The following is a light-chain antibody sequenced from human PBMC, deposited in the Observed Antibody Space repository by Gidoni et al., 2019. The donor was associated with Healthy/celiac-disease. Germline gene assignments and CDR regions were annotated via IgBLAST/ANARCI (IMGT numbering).Light chain of an antibody. Sequence: VLTQSPCTLSLSPGERATLSCRASQSGSSSYLAWYQQKPGQAPRLLIYGASSRATGIPDRFSGSGSGTDFTLTISRLEPEDFAVYYCQQYGSSPYTFGQGTKLEIK. J-gene: IGKJ2*01. CDR3: QQYGSSPYT. CDR2: GAS. V-gene: IGKV3-20*01. CDR1: QSGSSSY.